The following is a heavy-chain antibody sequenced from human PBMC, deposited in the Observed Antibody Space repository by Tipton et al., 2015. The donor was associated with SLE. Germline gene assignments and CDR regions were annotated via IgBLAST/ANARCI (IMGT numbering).Heavy chain of an antibody. Sequence: LSLTCAVYGGSSSSFYWNWVRQAPGKGLEWVSYISSSGSTIYYADSVKGRFTISRDNAKNSLYLQMNSLRAEDTAVYYCASKGVWGQGTTVTVSS. CDR3: ASKGV. V-gene: IGHV3-48*03. CDR2: ISSSGSTI. J-gene: IGHJ6*02. CDR1: GGSSSSFY.